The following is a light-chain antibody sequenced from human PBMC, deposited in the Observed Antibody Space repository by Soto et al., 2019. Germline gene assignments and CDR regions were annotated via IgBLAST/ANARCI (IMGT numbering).Light chain of an antibody. CDR1: SSDVGGYNY. V-gene: IGLV2-14*01. J-gene: IGLJ2*01. Sequence: QSALTQPASVSGSPGQSITISCTGTSSDVGGYNYVSWYQHHPGKAPKLMIYEVSNRPSGVSNRFSGSKSGNTASLTISGLRAEDEADYYCSSYIRSDSVVFGVGTQLTVL. CDR3: SSYIRSDSVV. CDR2: EVS.